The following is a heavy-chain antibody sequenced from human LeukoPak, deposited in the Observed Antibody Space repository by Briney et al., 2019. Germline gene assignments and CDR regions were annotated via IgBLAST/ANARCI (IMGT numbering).Heavy chain of an antibody. V-gene: IGHV3-23*01. J-gene: IGHJ5*02. Sequence: GGSLRLSCAASGFTFSSYAVSWVRQAPGKGLEWVSAISGSGGSTYYADSVKGRFTISRDNSKNTLYLQMNSLRAEDTAVYYCAKGGPVEFSSSWYIGFDPWGQGTLVTVSS. CDR1: GFTFSSYA. CDR2: ISGSGGST. D-gene: IGHD6-13*01. CDR3: AKGGPVEFSSSWYIGFDP.